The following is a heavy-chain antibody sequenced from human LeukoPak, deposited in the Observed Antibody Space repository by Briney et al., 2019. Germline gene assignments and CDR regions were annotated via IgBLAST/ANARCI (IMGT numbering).Heavy chain of an antibody. CDR2: IYYSGST. D-gene: IGHD3-10*01. V-gene: IGHV4-59*01. J-gene: IGHJ4*02. Sequence: SETLSLTCTVSGGSISSYYWSWIRQPPGKGLEWIGYIYYSGSTNYNPSLKSRVTISADTSKNQFSLKLSSVTAADTAVYYCARGEVWFGELVLDYWGQGTLVTVSS. CDR3: ARGEVWFGELVLDY. CDR1: GGSISSYY.